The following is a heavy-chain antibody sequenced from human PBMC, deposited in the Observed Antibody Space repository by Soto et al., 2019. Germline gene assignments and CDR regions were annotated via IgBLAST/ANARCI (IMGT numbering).Heavy chain of an antibody. CDR3: AKAGCSGGTCYLYYFDY. D-gene: IGHD2-15*01. CDR1: GFTFTDSP. CDR2: ISYDGNSG. J-gene: IGHJ4*02. Sequence: LRLSCAASGFTFTDSPMHWVRQAPGKGLEWLAVISYDGNSGYYADSVKGRFTISRDNSRNTLYLQMDSLRVEDSAVYSCAKAGCSGGTCYLYYFDYWGQGALVTVSS. V-gene: IGHV3-30-3*01.